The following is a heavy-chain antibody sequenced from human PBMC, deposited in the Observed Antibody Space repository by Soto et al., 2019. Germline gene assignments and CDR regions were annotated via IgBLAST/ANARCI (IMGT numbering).Heavy chain of an antibody. Sequence: HPGGSLRLSCAASGFTFRSYSMNWVRQAPGKGLEWVSYISGSSRTIYYADSVKGRFTISRDNAKNSLYLQMNSLKDEDTAVYYCTRDQPIAAAGPSYYDMDVRGHGTTVTVS. D-gene: IGHD6-13*01. CDR3: TRDQPIAAAGPSYYDMDV. CDR2: ISGSSRTI. CDR1: GFTFRSYS. V-gene: IGHV3-48*02. J-gene: IGHJ6*02.